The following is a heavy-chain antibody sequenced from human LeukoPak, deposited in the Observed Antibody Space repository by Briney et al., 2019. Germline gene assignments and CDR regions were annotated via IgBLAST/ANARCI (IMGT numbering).Heavy chain of an antibody. J-gene: IGHJ3*02. V-gene: IGHV1-18*01. D-gene: IGHD3-9*01. CDR2: ISAYNGNT. CDR1: GYTFTSYG. CDR3: ARRGGHYDILTGSGYAFDI. Sequence: AXVKVSCKASGYTFTSYGISWVRQAPGQGLEWMGWISAYNGNTNYAQKLQGRVTMTTDTSTSTAYMELRSLRSEDTAVYYCARRGGHYDILTGSGYAFDIWGQGTMVTVSS.